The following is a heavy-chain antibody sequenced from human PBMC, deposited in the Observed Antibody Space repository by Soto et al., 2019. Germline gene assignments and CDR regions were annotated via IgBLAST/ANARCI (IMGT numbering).Heavy chain of an antibody. D-gene: IGHD1-1*01. CDR2: MNPNSGDT. Sequence: QVQLVQSGAEVKKPGASVKVSCKASGYTFSDHDINWVRQASGQGPEWLGWMNPNSGDTGYAPNFQGRVTMTRDTSKRTAYMELSSLRSEDAAVYYCARVGGNWNDDYFDYWGQGTLVTVSS. CDR3: ARVGGNWNDDYFDY. CDR1: GYTFSDHD. V-gene: IGHV1-8*01. J-gene: IGHJ4*02.